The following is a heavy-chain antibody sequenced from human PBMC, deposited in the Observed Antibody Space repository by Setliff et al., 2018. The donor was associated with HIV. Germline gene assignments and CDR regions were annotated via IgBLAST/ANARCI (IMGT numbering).Heavy chain of an antibody. D-gene: IGHD3-10*01. CDR2: INPNSGAT. CDR1: GYTFSGYY. CDR3: ATDRTQTGISLVRGRITDPARYPLDY. Sequence: ASVKVSCKASGYTFSGYYLHWVRRAPGQGLEWMGWINPNSGATNYAQSFQGRVTMTRDTSISTAYMDLSSLTSDDTAVYYCATDRTQTGISLVRGRITDPARYPLDYWGPGTLVTVSS. J-gene: IGHJ4*02. V-gene: IGHV1-2*02.